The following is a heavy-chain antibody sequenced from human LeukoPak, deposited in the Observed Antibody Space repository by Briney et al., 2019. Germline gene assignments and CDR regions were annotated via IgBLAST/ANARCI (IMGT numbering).Heavy chain of an antibody. CDR2: MNSYDGDT. CDR3: ARDVVLDNNSYNWFDS. J-gene: IGHJ5*01. CDR1: LDILDGYY. D-gene: IGHD4/OR15-4a*01. V-gene: IGHV1-2*02. Sequence: GAAVKVSRKSSLDILDGYYIHWVRQAPGQGLEWMGWMNSYDGDTKYAQPFQGRVNMTRNSGITTSYLELGRLRLDDTAVYYCARDVVLDNNSYNWFDSWGQGTLVTVSS.